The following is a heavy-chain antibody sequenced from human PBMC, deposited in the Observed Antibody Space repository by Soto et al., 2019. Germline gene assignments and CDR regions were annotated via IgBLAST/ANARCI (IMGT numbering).Heavy chain of an antibody. CDR2: IYPGDSDT. J-gene: IGHJ3*02. CDR3: ASRSATVVPHDAFDI. D-gene: IGHD4-17*01. CDR1: GYSFTSYW. Sequence: PGESLKISCKGSGYSFTSYWIGWVRQMPGKGLEWMGIIYPGDSDTRYSPSFQGQVTISADKSISTAYLQWSSLKASDTAMYYCASRSATVVPHDAFDIWGQGTMVTV. V-gene: IGHV5-51*01.